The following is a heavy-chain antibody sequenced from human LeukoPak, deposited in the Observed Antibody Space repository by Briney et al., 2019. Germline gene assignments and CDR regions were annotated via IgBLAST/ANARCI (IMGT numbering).Heavy chain of an antibody. CDR1: GGSISSYY. CDR2: IYYSGST. Sequence: SETLSLTCTVSGGSISSYYWSWIRQPPGKGLEWIGYIYYSGSTNYNPSLKSRVTISVDTSKNQFSLKLSSVTAADTAVYYCARVMGGSYVYYFDYWGQGTLVTVSS. J-gene: IGHJ4*02. CDR3: ARVMGGSYVYYFDY. V-gene: IGHV4-59*01. D-gene: IGHD1-26*01.